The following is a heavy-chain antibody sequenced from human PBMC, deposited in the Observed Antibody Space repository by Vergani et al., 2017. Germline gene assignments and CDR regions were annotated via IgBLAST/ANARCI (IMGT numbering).Heavy chain of an antibody. CDR2: IYHSGST. CDR3: ARVPRWLQLRYFDY. J-gene: IGHJ4*02. D-gene: IGHD5-24*01. V-gene: IGHV4-38-2*01. Sequence: QVQLQESGPGLVKPSETLSLTCAVSGYSISSGYYWGWIRQPPGKGLEWIGSIYHSGSTYYNPSLKSRVTISVDTSKNQFSLKLSSVTAADTAVYYCARVPRWLQLRYFDYWGQGTLVTVSS. CDR1: GYSISSGYY.